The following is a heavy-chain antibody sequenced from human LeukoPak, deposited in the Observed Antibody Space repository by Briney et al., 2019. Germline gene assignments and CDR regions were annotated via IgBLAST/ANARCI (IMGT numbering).Heavy chain of an antibody. CDR2: IYTSGST. V-gene: IGHV4-61*02. J-gene: IGHJ4*02. Sequence: SQTLSLTCTVSGCSISSGSYYWCWIRQPAGKGLEWIGRIYTSGSTYYNPSLKSRVTISVDTSKNQFSLKLGSVTAADTAVYYCARDPTPLGYCSGGSCSVWGQGSLVTVSS. CDR3: ARDPTPLGYCSGGSCSV. D-gene: IGHD2-15*01. CDR1: GCSISSGSYY.